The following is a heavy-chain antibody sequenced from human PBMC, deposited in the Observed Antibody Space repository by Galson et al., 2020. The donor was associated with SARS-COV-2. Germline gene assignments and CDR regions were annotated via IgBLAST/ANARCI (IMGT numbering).Heavy chain of an antibody. CDR2: ISYDGSNK. V-gene: IGHV3-30*04. Sequence: SCAASGFTFSSYAMHWVRQAPGKGLEWVAVISYDGSNKYYADSVKGRFTISRDNSKNTLYLQMNSLRAEDTAVYYCAREAPLLREAFDIWGQGTMVTVSS. CDR3: AREAPLLREAFDI. CDR1: GFTFSSYA. J-gene: IGHJ3*02. D-gene: IGHD3-10*01.